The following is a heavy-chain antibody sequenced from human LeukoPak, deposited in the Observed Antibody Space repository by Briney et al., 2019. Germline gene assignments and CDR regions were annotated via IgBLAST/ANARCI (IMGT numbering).Heavy chain of an antibody. V-gene: IGHV4-61*01. CDR2: IYYSGST. J-gene: IGHJ4*02. CDR1: GGSVSSGSYY. Sequence: SETLSLTCTVSGGSVSSGSYYWSWIRQSPGKGLEWIGYIYYSGSTNYDPSLKSRVTISADTAKNQFSLKLTSVTAADTAVYYCARVEMATIITFDYWGQGTLVTVSS. CDR3: ARVEMATIITFDY. D-gene: IGHD5-24*01.